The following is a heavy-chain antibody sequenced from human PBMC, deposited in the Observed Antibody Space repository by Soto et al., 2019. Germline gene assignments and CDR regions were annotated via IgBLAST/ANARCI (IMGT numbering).Heavy chain of an antibody. CDR1: GVSISNSSYY. J-gene: IGHJ4*02. CDR2: IYYSGIT. Sequence: SETLSLTCTVSGVSISNSSYYWGWIRRPPGKGLEWIGTIYYSGITYYNPSLKSRVTISVDTSKNQFSLKLTSVAAADTAVYYCARHGSNWGQGTLVTVSS. V-gene: IGHV4-39*01. CDR3: ARHGSN.